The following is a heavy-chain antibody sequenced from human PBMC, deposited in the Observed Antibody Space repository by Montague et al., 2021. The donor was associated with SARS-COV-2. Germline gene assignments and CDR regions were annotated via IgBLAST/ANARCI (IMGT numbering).Heavy chain of an antibody. CDR1: GFTFSSYD. Sequence: SLRLSCAASGFTFSSYDMHWVRQATGKGLEWVSAIGTAGDTYYPGSVKGRFTLSRENAKNSLYLQMNSLRAGDTAVYYCARASYDSSGYYVWFDPWGQGTLVTVSS. CDR3: ARASYDSSGYYVWFDP. J-gene: IGHJ5*02. D-gene: IGHD3-22*01. CDR2: IGTAGDT. V-gene: IGHV3-13*04.